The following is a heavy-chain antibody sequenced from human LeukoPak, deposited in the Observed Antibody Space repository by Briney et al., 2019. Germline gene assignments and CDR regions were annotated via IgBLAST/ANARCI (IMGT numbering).Heavy chain of an antibody. CDR1: GFTFSSYS. V-gene: IGHV3-21*01. D-gene: IGHD2-2*01. CDR3: ARGRICSSTGCYSDY. CDR2: ISSSSSYI. Sequence: GSLRLSCAASGFTFSSYSMNWVRQAPGKGLEWVSSISSSSSYIYYADSVKGRFTISRDNAKNSLYLQMNSLRAEDTAVYYCARGRICSSTGCYSDYWGQGTLVTVSS. J-gene: IGHJ4*02.